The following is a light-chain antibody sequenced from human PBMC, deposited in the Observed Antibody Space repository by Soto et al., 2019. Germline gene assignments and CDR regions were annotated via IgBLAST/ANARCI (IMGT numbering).Light chain of an antibody. J-gene: IGKJ2*01. CDR1: PTILYTSNNRNY. CDR3: HQYHYARDT. CDR2: WAS. V-gene: IGKV4-1*01. Sequence: DIVMTQSPDSLAVSLGARATINCKSSPTILYTSNNRNYFAWYQQKSGQPPKLLFSWASTRETGVPERFNASGSGTDFTRTISCLQADDVAICDCHQYHYARDTCGQGTRLESK.